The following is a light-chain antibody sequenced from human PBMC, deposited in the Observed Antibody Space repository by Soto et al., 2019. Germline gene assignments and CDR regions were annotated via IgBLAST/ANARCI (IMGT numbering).Light chain of an antibody. CDR2: DVS. V-gene: IGLV2-11*01. J-gene: IGLJ2*01. CDR3: CSYAGSYTYVV. CDR1: SSDVGGYNY. Sequence: QSVLTQPRSVSGSPGQSVTISCTGTSSDVGGYNYVSWYQQHPGKAPKLMMYDVSKRPSGVPDRFSGSKSGNTASLTISGLQAEDEADYYCCSYAGSYTYVVFGGGTKLTVL.